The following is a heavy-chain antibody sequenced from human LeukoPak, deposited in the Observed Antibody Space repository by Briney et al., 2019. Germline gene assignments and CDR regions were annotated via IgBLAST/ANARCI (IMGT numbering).Heavy chain of an antibody. CDR1: GFTFGDYV. V-gene: IGHV3-49*04. CDR3: TLRYNYDRSGYYYVRDAFDI. CDR2: IGSKAYGGIT. D-gene: IGHD3-22*01. J-gene: IGHJ3*02. Sequence: SLRLSCTASGFTFGDYVMSWVRQAPGQGLEWVGVIGSKAYGGITTNTASVRGRFTISRDDSRSIAYLQMNSLKTEDTAVYYCTLRYNYDRSGYYYVRDAFDIWGQGTMVTVSS.